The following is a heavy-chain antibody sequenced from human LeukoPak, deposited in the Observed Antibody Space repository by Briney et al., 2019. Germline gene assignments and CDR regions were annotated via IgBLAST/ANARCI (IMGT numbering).Heavy chain of an antibody. CDR2: VSGSDGST. CDR3: AKSLLTMVRGTRVLDY. Sequence: GGSLRLSWADSGFTFSSYAMSWVRQALGKGQEWVSAVSGSDGSTYYADSVKGRFTVSRDNSKNTLYLQMNSLRAEDTAVYFCAKSLLTMVRGTRVLDYWGEGTLVTVSS. CDR1: GFTFSSYA. J-gene: IGHJ4*02. V-gene: IGHV3-23*01. D-gene: IGHD3-10*01.